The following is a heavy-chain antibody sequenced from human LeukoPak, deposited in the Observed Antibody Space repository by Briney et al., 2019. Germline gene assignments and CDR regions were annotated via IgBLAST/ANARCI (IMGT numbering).Heavy chain of an antibody. CDR2: INHSGST. J-gene: IGHJ4*02. Sequence: SETLSLTCAVYGGSFSGYYWSWIRQPPGKGLEWIGEINHSGSTNYNPSLKSRVTISVDTSKNQFSLKLSSVTAADTAVYYCARDPIYCSGGSCQNWGQGTLVTVSA. CDR3: ARDPIYCSGGSCQN. V-gene: IGHV4-34*01. D-gene: IGHD2-15*01. CDR1: GGSFSGYY.